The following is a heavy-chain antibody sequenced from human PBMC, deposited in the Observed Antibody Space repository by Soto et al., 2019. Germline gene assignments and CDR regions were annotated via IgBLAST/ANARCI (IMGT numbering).Heavy chain of an antibody. D-gene: IGHD1-26*01. J-gene: IGHJ3*02. V-gene: IGHV2-5*01. Sequence: SGPTLVNPTQSLTLTCTFSGFSLSTRAVGVGWIRQPPGKALEWLALIYWNDDKRYSPSLKNRLTITKDTSKNHVVLTMTNMDPVDTATYYCAHRHELGSFDIWGQGTKVTVSS. CDR1: GFSLSTRAVG. CDR3: AHRHELGSFDI. CDR2: IYWNDDK.